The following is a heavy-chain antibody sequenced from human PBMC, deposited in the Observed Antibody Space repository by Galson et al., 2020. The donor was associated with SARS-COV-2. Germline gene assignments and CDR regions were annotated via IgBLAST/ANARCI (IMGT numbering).Heavy chain of an antibody. J-gene: IGHJ3*02. CDR2: IYYSVST. Sequence: SETLSLTCTVSGGSISSSSYYWGWLRQPPGKGLEWIGSIYYSVSTYYNPSLKSRVTISVDTSKNQFSLKLSSVTAADTAVYYCARHLLWFGEFNLDAFDIWGQGTMVTVSS. CDR3: ARHLLWFGEFNLDAFDI. D-gene: IGHD3-10*01. V-gene: IGHV4-39*01. CDR1: GGSISSSSYY.